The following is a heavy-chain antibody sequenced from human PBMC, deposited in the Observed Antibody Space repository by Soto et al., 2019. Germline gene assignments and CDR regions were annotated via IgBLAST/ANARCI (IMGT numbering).Heavy chain of an antibody. CDR1: GFTFSSYG. V-gene: IGHV3-30*18. CDR3: AKDQRGYCSGGSCYSGYFDY. CDR2: ISYDGSNK. Sequence: QVQLVESGGGVVQPGRSLRLSCAASGFTFSSYGMHWVRQAPGKGLEWVAVISYDGSNKYYADSVKGRFTISRDNSKNTLYLQMHSLRADDTAVYYCAKDQRGYCSGGSCYSGYFDYWGQGTLVTVSS. D-gene: IGHD2-15*01. J-gene: IGHJ4*03.